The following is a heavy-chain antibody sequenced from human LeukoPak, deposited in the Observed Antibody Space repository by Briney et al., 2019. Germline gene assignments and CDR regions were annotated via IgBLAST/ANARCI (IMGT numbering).Heavy chain of an antibody. CDR1: GGSLSSYY. Sequence: PSETLSLTCTVSGGSLSSYYWSWIRQPPGKGLEWIGYIYYSGSTNYNPSLKSRVTISVDTSKNQFSLKLSSVTAADTAVYYCARRNSSGWYYPDAFDIWGQGTMVTVSS. D-gene: IGHD6-19*01. CDR2: IYYSGST. CDR3: ARRNSSGWYYPDAFDI. J-gene: IGHJ3*02. V-gene: IGHV4-59*08.